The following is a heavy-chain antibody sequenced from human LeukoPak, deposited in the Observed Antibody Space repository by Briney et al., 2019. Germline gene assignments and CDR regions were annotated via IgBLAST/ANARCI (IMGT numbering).Heavy chain of an antibody. CDR3: ARHDALTTVTTFWFDP. J-gene: IGHJ5*02. CDR1: GGSFSGYY. V-gene: IGHV4-34*01. CDR2: INHSGST. Sequence: SETLSLTCAVYGGSFSGYYWSWIRQPPGKGLEWIGEINHSGSTNYNPFLKSRVTISVDTSKNQFSLKLSSVTAADTAVYYCARHDALTTVTTFWFDPWGQGTLVTVSS. D-gene: IGHD4-17*01.